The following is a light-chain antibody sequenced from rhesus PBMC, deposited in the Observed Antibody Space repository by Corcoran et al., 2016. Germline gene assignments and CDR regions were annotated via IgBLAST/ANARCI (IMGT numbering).Light chain of an antibody. Sequence: DIQMTQSPSSLSASVGDTVTITCRASQYISRWLAWYQQEPGKAPNLLIHKASILKSGVTSRFRGSGSGNDFTLTISSLRSEDIATYCCQQYARSPDSFGQGAKVEIE. CDR2: KAS. CDR1: QYISRW. V-gene: IGKV1-22*01. CDR3: QQYARSPDS. J-gene: IGKJ2*01.